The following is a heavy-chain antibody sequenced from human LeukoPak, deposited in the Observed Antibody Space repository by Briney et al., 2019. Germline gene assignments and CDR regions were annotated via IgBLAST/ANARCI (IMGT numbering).Heavy chain of an antibody. V-gene: IGHV1-18*01. J-gene: IGHJ4*02. Sequence: GASVNVSCKASGYTFTSYVISWVRQAPGQGLEWMGWISAYNGNTNYAQKLQGRVTMTTDTSASTAYMELRSLRSDDTAVYYCARDPGYYGSGSYYKYPFDYWGQGTLVTVSS. CDR2: ISAYNGNT. D-gene: IGHD3-10*01. CDR3: ARDPGYYGSGSYYKYPFDY. CDR1: GYTFTSYV.